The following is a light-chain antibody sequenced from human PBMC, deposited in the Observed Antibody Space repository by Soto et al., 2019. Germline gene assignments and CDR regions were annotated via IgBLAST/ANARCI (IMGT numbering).Light chain of an antibody. J-gene: IGLJ1*01. CDR1: NSDVGGYNF. CDR2: DVT. CDR3: CSYTINSTYC. Sequence: QSALTQPASVSGSPGQSITISCTGTNSDVGGYNFVSWYQLHPGKAPKLMIYDVTNRPSGVSHRFSGSKSGNTASLTISGLQAEDETVFYCCSYTINSTYCLGTGTKLTVL. V-gene: IGLV2-14*03.